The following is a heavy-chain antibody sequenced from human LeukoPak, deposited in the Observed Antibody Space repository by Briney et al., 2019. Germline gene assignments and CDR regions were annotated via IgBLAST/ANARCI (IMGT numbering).Heavy chain of an antibody. J-gene: IGHJ4*02. D-gene: IGHD6-13*01. V-gene: IGHV1-3*01. CDR2: INAGNGNT. Sequence: ASVKVSCKASGYTFTSYGISWVRQAPGQGLEWMGWINAGNGNTKYSQKFQGRVTITRDASASTAYMELSSLRSEDTAVYYCARAAGSSSWCPGYWGQGTLVTVSS. CDR1: GYTFTSYG. CDR3: ARAAGSSSWCPGY.